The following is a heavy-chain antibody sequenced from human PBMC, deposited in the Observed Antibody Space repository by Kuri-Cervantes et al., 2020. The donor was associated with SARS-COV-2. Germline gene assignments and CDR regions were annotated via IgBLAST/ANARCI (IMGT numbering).Heavy chain of an antibody. J-gene: IGHJ6*02. CDR1: GGSISSYY. Sequence: GSLRLSCTVSGGSISSYYWSWIRQPPGKGLEWIGYIYYSGSTNYNPSLKSRVTISVDTSKNQFSLKLSSVTAADTAVYYCARLSGVPAAMAYYYYYGMDVWGQGTTVTVSS. D-gene: IGHD2-2*01. V-gene: IGHV4-59*01. CDR2: IYYSGST. CDR3: ARLSGVPAAMAYYYYYGMDV.